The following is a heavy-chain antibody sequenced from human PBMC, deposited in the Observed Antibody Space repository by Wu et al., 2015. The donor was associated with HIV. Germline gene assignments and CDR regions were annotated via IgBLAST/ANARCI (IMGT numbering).Heavy chain of an antibody. Sequence: QVQLVQSGAEVKKPGSSVKVACKSSGGTFRRYAISWVRQAPGQGLEWMGGIIPIFGTAHYTQKFQGRVTITADISTSTAYMELSSLTSEDTAVYYCASGELVGASNWGQGTLVTVSS. CDR2: IIPIFGTA. CDR1: GGTFRRYA. D-gene: IGHD1-26*01. J-gene: IGHJ4*02. CDR3: ASGELVGASN. V-gene: IGHV1-69*14.